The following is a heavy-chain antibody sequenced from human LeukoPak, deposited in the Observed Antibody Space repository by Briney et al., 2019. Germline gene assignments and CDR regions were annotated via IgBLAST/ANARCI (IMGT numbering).Heavy chain of an antibody. V-gene: IGHV4-59*01. CDR1: GGSISSYY. CDR2: VHYSGST. CDR3: ARVFRLAAAGRSYYYYGMDV. J-gene: IGHJ6*02. D-gene: IGHD6-13*01. Sequence: PSETLSLTCTVSGGSISSYYWSWIRQPPGKGLEWIGYVHYSGSTNYNPSLKSRVTISVDTSKNQFSLKLTSVTAADTAVYYCARVFRLAAAGRSYYYYGMDVWGQGTTVTVSS.